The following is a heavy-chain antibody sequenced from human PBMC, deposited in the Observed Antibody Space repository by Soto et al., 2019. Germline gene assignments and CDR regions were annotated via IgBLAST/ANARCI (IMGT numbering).Heavy chain of an antibody. CDR3: ARSGRFLGSSYYFYGTDV. V-gene: IGHV4-59*02. J-gene: IGHJ6*02. D-gene: IGHD3-3*01. CDR1: GGSVSTYY. Sequence: SETLSLTCTVSGGSVSTYYWSWIRQPPGKGLEWIGYISHSGSTNYNPSLKSRVTISVDTSKNQVSLKVSSVTAADTAVYYCARSGRFLGSSYYFYGTDVWGQGTTVTVSS. CDR2: ISHSGST.